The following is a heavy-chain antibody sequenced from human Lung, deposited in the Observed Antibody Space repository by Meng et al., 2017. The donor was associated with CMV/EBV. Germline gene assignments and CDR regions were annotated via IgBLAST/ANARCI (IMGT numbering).Heavy chain of an antibody. CDR2: IHPHRGDT. J-gene: IGHJ4*02. D-gene: IGHD7-27*01. CDR3: ARDNNWGPDY. V-gene: IGHV1-2*02. CDR1: GYTFTAHY. Sequence: SXXVSCKASGYTFTAHYFHWVRQAPGQGLEWMGWIHPHRGDTNYAQQFQGRVTLTRDTSINTGYMELTRLTSDDTAVYYCARDNNWGPDYWGQGTLVTVSS.